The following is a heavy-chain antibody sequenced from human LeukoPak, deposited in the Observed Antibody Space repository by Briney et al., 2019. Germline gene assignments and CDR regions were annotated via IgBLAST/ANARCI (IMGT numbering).Heavy chain of an antibody. CDR1: GYTFTGYY. CDR3: ATKGDIYWFDP. Sequence: ASVKVSCKASGYTFTGYYMHWVRQAPGKGLEWMGGFDPEDGETIYAQKFQGRVTMTEDTSTDTAYMELSSLRSEDTAVYYCATKGDIYWFDPWGQGTLVTVSS. D-gene: IGHD3-16*01. J-gene: IGHJ5*02. V-gene: IGHV1-24*01. CDR2: FDPEDGET.